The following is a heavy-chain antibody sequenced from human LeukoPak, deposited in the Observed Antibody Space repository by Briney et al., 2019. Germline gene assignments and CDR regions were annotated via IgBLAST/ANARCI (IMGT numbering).Heavy chain of an antibody. Sequence: SETLSLTCSVSGGSLSNYYWTWIRQPPGKGLEWIGYIYYSGSTNYNPSLKSRVTISVDTSKNQFSLKLSSVTAADTAVYYCARGGRSSTSYWGQGTLVTVSS. V-gene: IGHV4-59*01. CDR1: GGSLSNYY. CDR3: ARGGRSSTSY. J-gene: IGHJ4*02. D-gene: IGHD2-2*01. CDR2: IYYSGST.